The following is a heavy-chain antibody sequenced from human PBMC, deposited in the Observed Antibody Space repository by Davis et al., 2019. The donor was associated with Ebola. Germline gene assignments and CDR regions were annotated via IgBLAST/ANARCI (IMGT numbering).Heavy chain of an antibody. Sequence: GGSLRLSCKGSGYSFTSYWIGWVRQMPGKGLEWMGIIYPGDSDTRYSPSFQGQVTISADKSISTAYLQWSSLKASDTAMYYCARHLGIAAAGGGWFDPWGQGTLVTVSS. CDR2: IYPGDSDT. J-gene: IGHJ5*02. D-gene: IGHD6-13*01. V-gene: IGHV5-51*01. CDR1: GYSFTSYW. CDR3: ARHLGIAAAGGGWFDP.